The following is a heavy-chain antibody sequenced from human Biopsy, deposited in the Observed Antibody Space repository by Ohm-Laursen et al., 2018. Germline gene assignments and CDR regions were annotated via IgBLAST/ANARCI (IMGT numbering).Heavy chain of an antibody. J-gene: IGHJ1*01. CDR2: NIPILGTG. D-gene: IGHD3-9*01. V-gene: IGHV1-69*13. CDR3: ATKLTGYFHH. Sequence: VKISCKAPGGTFSNYGVNWVRQAPGQGLEWLGGNIPILGTGNYAQKFQDRVTVAADTSTSTATMELRSLRSDDTAVYYCATKLTGYFHHWGQGTLFIVSS. CDR1: GGTFSNYG.